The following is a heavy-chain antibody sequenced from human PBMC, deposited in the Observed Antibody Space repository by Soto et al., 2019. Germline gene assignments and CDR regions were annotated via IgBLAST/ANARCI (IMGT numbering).Heavy chain of an antibody. CDR2: IKQDGSEK. D-gene: IGHD3-22*01. V-gene: IGHV3-7*01. J-gene: IGHJ4*02. CDR3: AREYVYYYDSSGYCFDY. CDR1: GFTFSSYW. Sequence: VSLRLSCAASGFTFSSYWMSWVRQAPGKGLEWVANIKQDGSEKYYVDSVKGRFTISRDNAKNSLYLQMNSLRAEDTAVYYCAREYVYYYDSSGYCFDYWGQGTLVTVSS.